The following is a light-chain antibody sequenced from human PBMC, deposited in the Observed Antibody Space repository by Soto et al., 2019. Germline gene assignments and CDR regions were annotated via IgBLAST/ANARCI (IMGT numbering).Light chain of an antibody. CDR3: QQYNNWPPWT. CDR2: GAS. J-gene: IGKJ1*01. V-gene: IGKV3-15*01. Sequence: EIVMTQSPATLSVSPGESATLSCRASQSVRSNLAWYQQKPGQAPRLLIYGASTRATDIPDRFSGSGSGTEFTLTISDLQSEDFAVYDWQQYNNWPPWTFGRGTKVDI. CDR1: QSVRSN.